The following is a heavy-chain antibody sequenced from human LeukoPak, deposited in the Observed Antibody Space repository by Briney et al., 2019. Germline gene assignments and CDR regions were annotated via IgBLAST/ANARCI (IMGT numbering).Heavy chain of an antibody. CDR3: ARVGSRIFGVVIDY. CDR2: IYYSGST. CDR1: GGSISSSSYY. V-gene: IGHV4-39*07. Sequence: NSSETLSLTCTVSGGSISSSSYYWGWIRQPPGKGLEWIGSIYYSGSTFYNPSLKSRVTISVDTSKNQFSLKLSSVTAADTAVYYCARVGSRIFGVVIDYWGQGTLVTVSS. J-gene: IGHJ4*02. D-gene: IGHD3-3*02.